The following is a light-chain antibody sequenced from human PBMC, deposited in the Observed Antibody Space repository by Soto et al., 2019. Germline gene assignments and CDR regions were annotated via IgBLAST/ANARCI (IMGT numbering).Light chain of an antibody. Sequence: QSVLTQPASMSGSPGQSVTISCTGSSSDIGTYNYVSWYQQHPGKVPKVIIYEVSNRPSGVSNRFSGSKSGNTASLSISGLQAEDEADYYCSSYGSRSTLYVFGTGTKLNVL. CDR3: SSYGSRSTLYV. CDR2: EVS. J-gene: IGLJ1*01. V-gene: IGLV2-14*01. CDR1: SSDIGTYNY.